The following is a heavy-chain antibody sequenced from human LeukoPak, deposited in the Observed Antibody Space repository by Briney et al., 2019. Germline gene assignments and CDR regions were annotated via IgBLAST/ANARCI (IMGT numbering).Heavy chain of an antibody. CDR3: TRNRGLDV. CDR2: IKPEGSEK. D-gene: IGHD6-25*01. V-gene: IGHV3-7*01. J-gene: IGHJ6*02. CDR1: GFTFSSYA. Sequence: GGSLRLSCAASGFTFSSYAMHWVRQAPGKGLEWVANIKPEGSEKYYVDSVKGRFTISRDNAKNSLYLQMNSLRAEDTAAYYCTRNRGLDVWGQGTTVTVSS.